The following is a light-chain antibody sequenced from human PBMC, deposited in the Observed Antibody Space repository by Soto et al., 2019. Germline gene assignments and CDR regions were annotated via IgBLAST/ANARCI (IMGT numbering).Light chain of an antibody. V-gene: IGKV3-11*01. CDR2: DAS. CDR1: QSVSSF. Sequence: EIVLRQSPATLSLSPGEGATLSCRASQSVSSFLAWYQQKPGQAPRLLIYDASNRATGIPARFSGSGSGTDFTLTISSLEPEDFAVYYCQQRSNWPPITFGQGTRLEIK. CDR3: QQRSNWPPIT. J-gene: IGKJ5*01.